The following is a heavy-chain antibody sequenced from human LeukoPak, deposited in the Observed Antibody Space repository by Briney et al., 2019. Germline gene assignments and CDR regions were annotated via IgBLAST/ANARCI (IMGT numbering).Heavy chain of an antibody. CDR2: ISAYNGNT. CDR3: AREVMYYDILTGYSPYPLYYFDY. D-gene: IGHD3-9*01. J-gene: IGHJ4*02. V-gene: IGHV1-18*01. CDR1: GYTFTSYG. Sequence: ASVKVSCKASGYTFTSYGISWVRQAPGQGLEWMGWISAYNGNTNYAQKLQGRVTMTTDTSTSTAYMELRSLRSDDTAVYYCAREVMYYDILTGYSPYPLYYFDYWGQGTLVTVSS.